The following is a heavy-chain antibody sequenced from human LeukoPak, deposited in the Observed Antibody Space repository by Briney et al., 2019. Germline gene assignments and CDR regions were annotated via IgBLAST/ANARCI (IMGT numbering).Heavy chain of an antibody. Sequence: GGSLRLSCAASGFTVSSNYMSWVRQAPGKGLEWGSVVYTGARTYYADSVKGRFTISIDNSKNTLYLQMNSLSAEDTAVYYCARSLTLGSSQPEGYWGQGTLVTVSS. CDR2: VYTGART. CDR3: ARSLTLGSSQPEGY. V-gene: IGHV3-66*02. J-gene: IGHJ4*02. D-gene: IGHD6-6*01. CDR1: GFTVSSNY.